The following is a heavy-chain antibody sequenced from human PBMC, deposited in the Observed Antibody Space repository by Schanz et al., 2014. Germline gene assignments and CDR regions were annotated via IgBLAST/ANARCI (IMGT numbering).Heavy chain of an antibody. CDR3: ARDKGGLIPFDY. J-gene: IGHJ4*02. Sequence: EVQLVESGGGLVQPGGSLRLSCAASGFTFGNFFMSWVRQAPGKGLEWVANMNQDGSVKNYVDSVKGRFTISRDNAKNSLYLQMNSLRAEDTAVYYCARDKGGLIPFDYGGQGTLVAVSS. CDR2: MNQDGSVK. V-gene: IGHV3-7*01. CDR1: GFTFGNFF. D-gene: IGHD2-15*01.